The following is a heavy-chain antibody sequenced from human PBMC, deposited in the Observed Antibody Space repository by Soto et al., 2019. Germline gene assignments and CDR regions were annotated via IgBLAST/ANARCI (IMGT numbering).Heavy chain of an antibody. Sequence: QVQLVQSGAEVKKPGSSVKVSCKASGGTFSSYAISWVRQAPGQGLEWMGGAIPIFGTVNYAQKFQGRVMITADESTSTAYMELSSLRSEDTAVYYCARIAVAGTDFDYWGQGTLVTVSS. CDR1: GGTFSSYA. CDR3: ARIAVAGTDFDY. V-gene: IGHV1-69*12. CDR2: AIPIFGTV. J-gene: IGHJ4*02. D-gene: IGHD6-19*01.